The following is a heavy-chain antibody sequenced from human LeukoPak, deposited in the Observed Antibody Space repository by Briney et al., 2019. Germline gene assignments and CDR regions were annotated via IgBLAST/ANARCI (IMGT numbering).Heavy chain of an antibody. D-gene: IGHD5-18*01. J-gene: IGHJ3*02. V-gene: IGHV1-2*02. CDR2: INPNSGGT. CDR1: GYTSTGYY. CDR3: ARPVDTAMVAANDAFDI. Sequence: ASVKVSCKASGYTSTGYYMHWVRQAPGQGLEWMGWINPNSGGTNYAQKFQGRVTTTRDTSISTAYMELSRLRSDDTAVYYCARPVDTAMVAANDAFDIWGQGTMVTVSS.